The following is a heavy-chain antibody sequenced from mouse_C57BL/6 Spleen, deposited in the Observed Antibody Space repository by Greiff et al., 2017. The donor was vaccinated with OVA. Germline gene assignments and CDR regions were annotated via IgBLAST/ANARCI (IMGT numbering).Heavy chain of an antibody. CDR3: TGYYYGSRGYLDY. Sequence: EVMLVESGGGLVQPGGSMKLSCVASGFTFSNYWMNWVRQSPEKGLEWVAQIRLKSDNYATHYAESVKGRFTISRDDSKSSVYLQMNNLRAEDTGIYYCTGYYYGSRGYLDYWGQGTTLTVSS. D-gene: IGHD1-1*01. CDR1: GFTFSNYW. J-gene: IGHJ2*01. CDR2: IRLKSDNYAT. V-gene: IGHV6-3*01.